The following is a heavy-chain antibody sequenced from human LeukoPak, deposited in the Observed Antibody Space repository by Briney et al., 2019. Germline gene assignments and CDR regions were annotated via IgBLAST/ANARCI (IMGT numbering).Heavy chain of an antibody. V-gene: IGHV5-51*01. CDR3: ARLVLTPTNDC. D-gene: IGHD2-21*02. Sequence: GESLKISCKGSGYNFSGHWIGWVRQMPGKGLEWVAIIYPGDSDTRYSPSFQGQVTISADKSISTAYLQWSSLKASDTAIYYCARLVLTPTNDCWGQGTLVTVSS. CDR2: IYPGDSDT. J-gene: IGHJ4*02. CDR1: GYNFSGHW.